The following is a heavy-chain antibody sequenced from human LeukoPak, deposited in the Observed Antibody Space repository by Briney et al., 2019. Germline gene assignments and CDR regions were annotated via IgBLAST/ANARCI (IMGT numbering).Heavy chain of an antibody. CDR3: AKDLTSNGWRLIFDY. CDR2: ISYDGSKK. CDR1: GFTFSSYG. Sequence: GGSLRLSCAASGFTFSSYGMHWVRQAPGKGLEWVAVISYDGSKKYYADSVKGLFTISRDNSKNTLYLQMNSLRAEDTAVYYCAKDLTSNGWRLIFDYWGQGTLVTVSS. J-gene: IGHJ4*02. D-gene: IGHD6-19*01. V-gene: IGHV3-30*18.